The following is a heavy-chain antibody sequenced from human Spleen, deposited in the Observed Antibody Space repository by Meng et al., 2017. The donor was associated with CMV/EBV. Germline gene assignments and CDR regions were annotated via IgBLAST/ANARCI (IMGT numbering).Heavy chain of an antibody. V-gene: IGHV5-51*01. CDR2: IYPGDSDT. CDR1: GYSFTSYW. J-gene: IGHJ6*02. CDR3: ARQRLDCSGGSCYLTAHYYYYYYGMDV. D-gene: IGHD2-15*01. Sequence: GKSLKISCKGSGYSFTSYWIGWVRQMPGKGLEWMGIIYPGDSDTRYSPSFQGQVTISADKSISTAYLQWSSLKASDTAMYYCARQRLDCSGGSCYLTAHYYYYYYGMDVWGQGTTVTVSS.